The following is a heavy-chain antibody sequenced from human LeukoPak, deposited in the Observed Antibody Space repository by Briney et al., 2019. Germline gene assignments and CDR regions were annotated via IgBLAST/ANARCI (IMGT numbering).Heavy chain of an antibody. CDR3: ARLILRGSSWQHNWFDP. Sequence: GGSLRLSCAASGFTFSNYWMSWVRQAPGKGLEWVANIKQDGSEKYYVGSLKGRFTISRDKAKNSLYLQMNSLRAEDTAVYYCARLILRGSSWQHNWFDPWGQGTLVTVSS. CDR2: IKQDGSEK. V-gene: IGHV3-7*01. J-gene: IGHJ5*02. D-gene: IGHD6-13*01. CDR1: GFTFSNYW.